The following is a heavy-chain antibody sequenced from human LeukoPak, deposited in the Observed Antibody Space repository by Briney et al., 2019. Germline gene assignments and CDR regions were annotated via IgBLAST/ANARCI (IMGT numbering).Heavy chain of an antibody. CDR2: IKQDGSAK. CDR3: ARRWFGDSPYYYYYSGMDV. CDR1: GFTFSSYW. V-gene: IGHV3-7*01. D-gene: IGHD3-10*01. Sequence: GGSLRLSCAASGFTFSSYWMSWVRRAPGKGLEYVANIKQDGSAKYYVDSVKGRFTISRDNAKYSLYLQMNSLRVEDTAVYYCARRWFGDSPYYYYYSGMDVWGQGTTVTFSS. J-gene: IGHJ6*02.